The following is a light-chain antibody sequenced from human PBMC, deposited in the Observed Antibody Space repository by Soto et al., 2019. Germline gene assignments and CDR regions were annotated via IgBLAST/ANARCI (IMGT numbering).Light chain of an antibody. J-gene: IGLJ2*01. CDR3: QAWDSSTAV. CDR2: QDS. CDR1: KLGDKY. V-gene: IGLV3-1*01. Sequence: SYELTQPPSVSVSPGQTASIPCSGDKLGDKYACWYQQKPGPSPVLVLYQDSKRPSSIPVRFSGSNSGNTATLTISGTQARDEADYYCQAWDSSTAVFGGGTKLTVL.